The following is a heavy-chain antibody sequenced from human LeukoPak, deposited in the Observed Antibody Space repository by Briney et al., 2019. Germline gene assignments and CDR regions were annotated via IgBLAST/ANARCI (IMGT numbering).Heavy chain of an antibody. CDR1: GFTFSTYA. CDR3: AKNRGANYYNYYMDV. V-gene: IGHV3-23*01. Sequence: GGSLRPSCAASGFTFSTYAMSWARQAPGKGLEWLSTIGGGGRDTFYADSVKGRFTVSRDNSKNTLYLQMSSLRAEDTAVYFCAKNRGANYYNYYMDVWGKGTTVTVSS. CDR2: IGGGGRDT. D-gene: IGHD4/OR15-4a*01. J-gene: IGHJ6*03.